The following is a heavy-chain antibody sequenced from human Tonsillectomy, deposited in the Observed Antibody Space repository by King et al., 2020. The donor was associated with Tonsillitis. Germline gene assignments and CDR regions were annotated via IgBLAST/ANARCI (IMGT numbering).Heavy chain of an antibody. V-gene: IGHV1-2*02. D-gene: IGHD3-16*01. CDR2: ISPHNGGT. J-gene: IGHJ4*02. CDR3: ARDQSKQLIFDY. Sequence: LQLVQSGAEVKKPGASVKVSCKASGYTFTDYYIHWVRQAPGQGLEWMGWISPHNGGTNFAQRFQDRVTITRDTSINTAYMELSRLRSDDTAVYYCARDQSKQLIFDYWGQGTLVTVSS. CDR1: GYTFTDYY.